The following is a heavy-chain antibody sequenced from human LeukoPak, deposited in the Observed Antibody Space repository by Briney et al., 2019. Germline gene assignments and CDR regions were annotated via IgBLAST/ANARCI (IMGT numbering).Heavy chain of an antibody. D-gene: IGHD3-22*01. J-gene: IGHJ3*02. CDR3: ARHSEPFGYYYDSSGYYRNAFDI. CDR1: GGSISSYY. Sequence: KTSETLSLTCTVSGGSISSYYLSWIRQPPGKGLEWIGYIYYSGSTNYNPALKSRVTVSVDTSKNQFSLKLSSVTAADTAVYYCARHSEPFGYYYDSSGYYRNAFDIWGQGTMVTVSS. CDR2: IYYSGST. V-gene: IGHV4-59*01.